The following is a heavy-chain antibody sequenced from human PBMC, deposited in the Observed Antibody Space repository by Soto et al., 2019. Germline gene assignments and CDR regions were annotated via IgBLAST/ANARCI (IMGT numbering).Heavy chain of an antibody. CDR2: INPNSGGT. Sequence: GASVKVSCKASGYTFTGYYMHWVRQAPGQGLEWMGWINPNSGGTNYAQKFQGRVTMTRDTSISTAYMELSRLRSDDTAVYYCARVIAARSNWFDPWGQGTLVTVSS. CDR1: GYTFTGYY. CDR3: ARVIAARSNWFDP. J-gene: IGHJ5*02. V-gene: IGHV1-2*02. D-gene: IGHD6-6*01.